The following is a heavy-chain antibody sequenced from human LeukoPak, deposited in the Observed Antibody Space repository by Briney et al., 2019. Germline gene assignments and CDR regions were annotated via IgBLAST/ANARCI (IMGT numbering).Heavy chain of an antibody. V-gene: IGHV1-18*01. CDR3: ARVLSRYFDY. CDR2: ISAYNGNT. Sequence: GASVKVSCKASGYTFTSYGISWVRQAPGQGLEWMGWISAYNGNTNYAQKFQGRVTMTRDTSTSTVYMELSSLRSEDTAVYYCARVLSRYFDYWGQGTLVTVSS. D-gene: IGHD3-10*01. CDR1: GYTFTSYG. J-gene: IGHJ4*02.